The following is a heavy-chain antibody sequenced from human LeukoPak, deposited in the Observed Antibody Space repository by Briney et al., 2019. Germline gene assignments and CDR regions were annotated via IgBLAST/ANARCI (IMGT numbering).Heavy chain of an antibody. D-gene: IGHD2-2*01. V-gene: IGHV4-39*01. J-gene: IGHJ4*02. Sequence: SETLSLTCTVSGGSFSSSSFYGGWVRQPPGKGLEWIGSIYYNGRTYYNPSLKGRITISADTSKNQFSLNLSSLTAADTAVYYCAATIILPAAMGFDYWGEGTLVTVSS. CDR3: AATIILPAAMGFDY. CDR1: GGSFSSSSFY. CDR2: IYYNGRT.